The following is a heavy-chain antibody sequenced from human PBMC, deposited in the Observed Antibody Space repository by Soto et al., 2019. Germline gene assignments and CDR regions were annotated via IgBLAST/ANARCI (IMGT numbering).Heavy chain of an antibody. D-gene: IGHD3-16*02. CDR1: GFTFDDYA. J-gene: IGHJ6*02. Sequence: EVQLVESGGVVVQPGGSLRLSCAASGFTFDDYAMHWVRPAPGKGLEWVSLISWDGGSTYYADSVKGRFTISRDNSKNSLYLQMNSLRAEDTALYDWAKERGIFRRGYDYYGMDVWGQGTTVTVSS. CDR3: AKERGIFRRGYDYYGMDV. V-gene: IGHV3-43D*04. CDR2: ISWDGGST.